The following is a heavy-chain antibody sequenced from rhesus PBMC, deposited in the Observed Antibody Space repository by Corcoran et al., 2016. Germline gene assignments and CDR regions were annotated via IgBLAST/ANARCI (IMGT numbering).Heavy chain of an antibody. J-gene: IGHJ4*01. V-gene: IGHV4-76*01. Sequence: QVQLQESGPGLVKPSETLSLTCAVSGGSISGGYGWSWIRQPPGKGLEWIGHIFGRGGSTSDNPSLKSRVPISRGTYKNQFALKVSSGNAADTAVDYWARDPGSGGPYNIWTGGYWGQGVLVTVSA. CDR3: ARDPGSGGPYNIWTGGY. D-gene: IGHD3-3*01. CDR1: GGSISGGYG. CDR2: IFGRGGST.